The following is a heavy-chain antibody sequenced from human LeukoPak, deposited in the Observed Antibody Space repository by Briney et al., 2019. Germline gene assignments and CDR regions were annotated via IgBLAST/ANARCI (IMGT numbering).Heavy chain of an antibody. V-gene: IGHV4-59*08. CDR2: IYYTGST. CDR3: ARHFMVRGVIIPYYFDY. Sequence: SESLSLTCTVSGGSISTYYWSWIRLPPGKGMEWTGYIYYTGSTNYNPSLKSRVTISVDTSKNQFSLRLSSVTAADTAVYHCARHFMVRGVIIPYYFDYWGQGTLVTVSS. J-gene: IGHJ4*02. D-gene: IGHD3-10*01. CDR1: GGSISTYY.